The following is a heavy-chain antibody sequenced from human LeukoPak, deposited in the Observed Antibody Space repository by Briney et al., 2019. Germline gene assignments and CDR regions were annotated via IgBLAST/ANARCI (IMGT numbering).Heavy chain of an antibody. D-gene: IGHD5-18*01. CDR3: ARGKGAAMANLDY. CDR1: GGSFSGYY. CDR2: INHSGST. V-gene: IGHV4-34*01. Sequence: PSETLSLTCAVYGGSFSGYYWSWIRRPPGKGLEWIGEINHSGSTNYNPSLKSPVTISVDTSKNQVSLKLSSVTAADTAVYYCARGKGAAMANLDYWGQGTLVTVSS. J-gene: IGHJ4*02.